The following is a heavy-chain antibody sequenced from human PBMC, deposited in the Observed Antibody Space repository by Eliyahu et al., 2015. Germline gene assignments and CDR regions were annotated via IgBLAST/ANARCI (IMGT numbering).Heavy chain of an antibody. V-gene: IGHV4-59*01. CDR2: IYHSGTA. D-gene: IGHD1-1*01. CDR3: ARDTRGGSSMDV. CDR1: GGXIHNYY. Sequence: QVQLQESGPGLVKPSETLSLTCTVSGGXIHNYYWXWIRQPPGMRLEWIAYIYHSGTANYTPSLKSRVTISIDTSKNQFSLKLSSVTAADTAVYYCARDTRGGSSMDVWGKGTTVTISS. J-gene: IGHJ6*04.